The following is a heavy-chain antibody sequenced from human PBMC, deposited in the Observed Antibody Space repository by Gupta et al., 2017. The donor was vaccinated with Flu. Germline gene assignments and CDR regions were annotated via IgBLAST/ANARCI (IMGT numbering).Heavy chain of an antibody. CDR2: ISDSGGST. CDR3: AKVRDYYYDGLDV. Sequence: EVQLLESGGGLVQPGGSLRVPCAASGFTFSTFPMTWVRQAPGKGLEWVSSISDSGGSTYYADSVKGRFTVSRDNSKNTLYLQLNSLRAEDTAIYYCAKVRDYYYDGLDVWGQGTTVTVAS. CDR1: GFTFSTFP. V-gene: IGHV3-23*01. J-gene: IGHJ6*02.